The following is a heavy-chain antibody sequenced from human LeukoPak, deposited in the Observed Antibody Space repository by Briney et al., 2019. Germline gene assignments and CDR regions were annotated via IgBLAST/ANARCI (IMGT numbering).Heavy chain of an antibody. Sequence: GGSLRLSCAASGFTFSTYSMNWVRQAPGKGLEWVSSIISSGGSISYADSVKGRFTISRDNAKNSLYLQMNSLRAEDTAVYYCARGRGSENWFDPWGQGTLVTVSS. D-gene: IGHD6-25*01. CDR2: IISSGGSI. V-gene: IGHV3-21*01. CDR3: ARGRGSENWFDP. CDR1: GFTFSTYS. J-gene: IGHJ5*02.